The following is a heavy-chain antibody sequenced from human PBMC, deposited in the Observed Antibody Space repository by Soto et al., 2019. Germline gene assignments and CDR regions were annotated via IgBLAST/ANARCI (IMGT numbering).Heavy chain of an antibody. J-gene: IGHJ1*01. CDR2: VYYTGST. D-gene: IGHD2-15*01. Sequence: PSETLSLTCTVSGNSVATSSYYWCWIRQTPGRGLEWIGTVYYTGSTYYNPSLNNRVTISVDTSRNQFSLKLNSVTAAVTAVYYCASPPPFTVQTIEAEFFQHWGAGTLVT. CDR3: ASPPPFTVQTIEAEFFQH. V-gene: IGHV4-39*01. CDR1: GNSVATSSYY.